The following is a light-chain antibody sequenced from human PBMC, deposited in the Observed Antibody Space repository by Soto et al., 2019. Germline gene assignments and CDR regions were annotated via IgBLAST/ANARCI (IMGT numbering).Light chain of an antibody. CDR2: SAS. J-gene: IGKJ4*01. CDR1: QGMIKD. CDR3: QKYNSVPPT. V-gene: IGKV1-27*01. Sequence: DIQMTQSQSSLSASVGDRITITCRASQGMIKDLAWYQQKPGKPPNLLISSASTLKSGVPSRFSGSGFGTDFTLTISNLQPEDVATYYCQKYNSVPPTCGGGIKMEIK.